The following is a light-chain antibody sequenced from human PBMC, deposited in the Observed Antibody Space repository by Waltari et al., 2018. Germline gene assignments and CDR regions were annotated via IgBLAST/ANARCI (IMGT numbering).Light chain of an antibody. J-gene: IGKJ1*01. Sequence: EIVLTQSPGTLSLSPGERATLSCRASQSVSSSYLAWYQQNPGQAPRLLIYGASSRATGIPDSFCGSGSGTDFTLTIRRLEPEDFAVYYCQQYGSSRWTFGQGPKVEIK. CDR3: QQYGSSRWT. CDR1: QSVSSSY. CDR2: GAS. V-gene: IGKV3-20*01.